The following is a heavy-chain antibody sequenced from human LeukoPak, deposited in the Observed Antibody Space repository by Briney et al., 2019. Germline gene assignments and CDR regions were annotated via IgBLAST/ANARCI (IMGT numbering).Heavy chain of an antibody. CDR2: ISYDGNNK. J-gene: IGHJ6*04. CDR3: AKGHSSGWYYSGMDV. CDR1: GFTFSSYG. D-gene: IGHD6-19*01. V-gene: IGHV3-30*18. Sequence: GGSLRLSCAASGFTFSSYGMHWVRQAPGKGLEWVAVISYDGNNKFYADSVKGRFTISRDNSKNTLFLQMNSLRAEDTAIYYCAKGHSSGWYYSGMDVWGKGTTVTVSS.